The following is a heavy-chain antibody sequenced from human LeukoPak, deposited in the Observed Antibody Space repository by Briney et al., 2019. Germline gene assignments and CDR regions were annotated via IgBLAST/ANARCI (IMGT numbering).Heavy chain of an antibody. Sequence: GASVKVSCKASGGTFSSYVISWVRQAPGQGLEWMGRIIPIFGTANYAQKFQGRVTITTDESTSTAYMELSSLRSEDTAVYYCASDYGDYIGYWGQGTLVTVSS. CDR2: IIPIFGTA. V-gene: IGHV1-69*05. CDR3: ASDYGDYIGY. J-gene: IGHJ4*02. CDR1: GGTFSSYV. D-gene: IGHD4-17*01.